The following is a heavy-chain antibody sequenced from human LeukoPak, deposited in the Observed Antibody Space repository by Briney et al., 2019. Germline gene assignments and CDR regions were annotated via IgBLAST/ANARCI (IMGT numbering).Heavy chain of an antibody. CDR1: GFTFSSYW. Sequence: GGSLRLSCAASGFTFSSYWMNWVRQAPEKGLVWVSRIASDGSSTTYADSVKGRFSISRDNAKNTLYLQMNSLRVEDTAVYYCARGRPHGNDYWGQGTLVTVSS. V-gene: IGHV3-74*01. D-gene: IGHD4-23*01. CDR3: ARGRPHGNDY. CDR2: IASDGSST. J-gene: IGHJ4*02.